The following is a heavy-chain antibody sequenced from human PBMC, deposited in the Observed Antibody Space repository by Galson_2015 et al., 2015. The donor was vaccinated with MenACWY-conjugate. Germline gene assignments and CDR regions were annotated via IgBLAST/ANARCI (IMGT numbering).Heavy chain of an antibody. CDR2: IHYSGRT. V-gene: IGHV4-59*01. Sequence: LSLTCTVSGVSITSYYWSWIRQPPGKGLEWIAYIHYSGRTNFNPSLKSRVTISVDTSKNQFSLNLNSVTAADTAVYYCAGEGGSY. J-gene: IGHJ4*03. D-gene: IGHD1-26*01. CDR3: AGEGGSY. CDR1: GVSITSYY.